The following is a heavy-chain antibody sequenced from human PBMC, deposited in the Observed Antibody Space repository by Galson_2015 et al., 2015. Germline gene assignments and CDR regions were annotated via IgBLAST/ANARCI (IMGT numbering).Heavy chain of an antibody. D-gene: IGHD1-26*01. CDR2: INSDGSST. J-gene: IGHJ5*02. CDR1: GFTFSSYW. Sequence: SLRLSCAASGFTFSSYWMHWVRQAPGKGLVWVSRINSDGSSTSYADSVKGRFTISRDNAKNTLYLQMNSLRAEDTAVYYCARGRVVGATLWFDPWGQGTLVTVSS. V-gene: IGHV3-74*01. CDR3: ARGRVVGATLWFDP.